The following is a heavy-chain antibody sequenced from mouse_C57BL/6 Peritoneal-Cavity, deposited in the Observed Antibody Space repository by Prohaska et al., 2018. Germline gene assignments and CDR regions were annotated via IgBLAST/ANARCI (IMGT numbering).Heavy chain of an antibody. CDR3: ARLDGYAWFAY. D-gene: IGHD2-2*01. CDR2: INPNNGGT. J-gene: IGHJ3*01. V-gene: IGHV1-18*01. Sequence: KQSHGKSFEWIGDINPNNGGTIYNQKFKGKATLTVDKSSSTAYMELRSLTSEDTAVYYCARLDGYAWFAYWGQGTLVTVSA.